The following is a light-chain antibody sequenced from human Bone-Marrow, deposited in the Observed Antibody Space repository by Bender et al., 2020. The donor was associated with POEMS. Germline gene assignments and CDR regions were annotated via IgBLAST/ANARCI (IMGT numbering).Light chain of an antibody. J-gene: IGLJ1*01. CDR2: DDT. CDR1: SRDIGGRRS. CDR3: CSYADSYTYV. V-gene: IGLV2-11*01. Sequence: QSALTQPRSVSGSPGQSVTISCTGTSRDIGGRRSVSWYQQHPGKAPKLLIYDDTKRPSGVPDRFSGSKSGNTASLTISGLQADDESRFFYCSYADSYTYVFGPGTEVTVL.